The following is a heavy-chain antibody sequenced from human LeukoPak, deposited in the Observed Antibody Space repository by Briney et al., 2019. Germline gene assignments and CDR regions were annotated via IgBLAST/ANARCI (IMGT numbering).Heavy chain of an antibody. D-gene: IGHD3-9*01. V-gene: IGHV3-74*01. CDR1: GFTFSSYW. J-gene: IGHJ4*02. Sequence: GGSLRLSCAASGFTFSSYWMHWVRQAPGKGLVWVSRINSDGSSTSYADSVKGRFTISRDNAKNTLYLQMNSLRAEDTAVYYCASPILTGYYKSDYWGQGTLATVSS. CDR3: ASPILTGYYKSDY. CDR2: INSDGSST.